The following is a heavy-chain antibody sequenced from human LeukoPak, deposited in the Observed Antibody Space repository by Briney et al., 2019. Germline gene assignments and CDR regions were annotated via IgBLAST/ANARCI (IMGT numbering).Heavy chain of an antibody. D-gene: IGHD1-26*01. CDR3: TRTYSGSYPVHY. J-gene: IGHJ4*02. V-gene: IGHV2-70*13. Sequence: SGPTLVNPTQTLTLTFTFSGFSLSTSGMCVSWICQPPGKALEWLALIDWDADTYYSTSLKTRLTISKDTSKNQVVLTMTNMDPVDTATYYCTRTYSGSYPVHYWGQGTLVTVSS. CDR2: IDWDADT. CDR1: GFSLSTSGMC.